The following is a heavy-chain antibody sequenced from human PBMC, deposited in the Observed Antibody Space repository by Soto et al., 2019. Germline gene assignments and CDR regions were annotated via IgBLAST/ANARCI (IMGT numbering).Heavy chain of an antibody. Sequence: QVQLVQSGAEVKKPGASVKVSCKVSGYTLTELSMHWVRQAPGKGLEWMGGFDPEDGETIYAQQFQGRVTMTDDTCTDTAYMELSSLISEATVLYYGAAVGYFDIWGKGRMVTVGS. CDR1: GYTLTELS. CDR3: AAVGYFDI. D-gene: IGHD5-18*01. J-gene: IGHJ3*02. CDR2: FDPEDGET. V-gene: IGHV1-24*01.